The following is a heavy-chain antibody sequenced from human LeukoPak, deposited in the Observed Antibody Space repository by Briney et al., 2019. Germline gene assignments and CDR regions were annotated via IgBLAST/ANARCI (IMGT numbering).Heavy chain of an antibody. V-gene: IGHV4-4*07. Sequence: SETLSLTCTVSGGSISSYYWSWIRQPAGKGLEWIGRIYTSGSTNYNPSLRSRVTISVDTSKNQFSLKLSSVTAADTAVYYCARGSTRQGIVVVPAAIRSYYYYYMDVWGKGTTVTVSS. J-gene: IGHJ6*03. D-gene: IGHD2-2*02. CDR3: ARGSTRQGIVVVPAAIRSYYYYYMDV. CDR2: IYTSGST. CDR1: GGSISSYY.